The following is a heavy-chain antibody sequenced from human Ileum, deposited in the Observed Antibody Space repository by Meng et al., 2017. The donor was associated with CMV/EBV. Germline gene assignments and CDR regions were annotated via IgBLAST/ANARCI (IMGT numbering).Heavy chain of an antibody. CDR1: GLSYARYA. D-gene: IGHD6-19*01. CDR3: ARDHDSGSDY. J-gene: IGHJ4*02. Sequence: YLVLFGGGVVTPGGSRGLSGAVSGLSYARYAMHWVRQAHGKGLELVALISDDGSQQYYIDSVKGRFSISRDNSKNTVYLEMNSLRTEDTALYYCARDHDSGSDYWGQGTLVTVSS. CDR2: ISDDGSQQ. V-gene: IGHV3-30*04.